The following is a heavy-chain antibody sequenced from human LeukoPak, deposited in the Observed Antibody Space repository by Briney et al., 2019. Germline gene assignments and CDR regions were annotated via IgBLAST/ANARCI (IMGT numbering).Heavy chain of an antibody. V-gene: IGHV3-66*02. CDR1: GFTVSSNC. CDR3: ARGKWEPILPRYFDY. Sequence: GGSLRLSCAASGFTVSSNCMSWVRQAPGKGLEWVSVIYSGGSTYYADSVKGRFTISRDKSKNTLYLQMNSLGAEDTAVYYCARGKWEPILPRYFDYWGQGTLVTVSS. CDR2: IYSGGST. D-gene: IGHD1-26*01. J-gene: IGHJ4*02.